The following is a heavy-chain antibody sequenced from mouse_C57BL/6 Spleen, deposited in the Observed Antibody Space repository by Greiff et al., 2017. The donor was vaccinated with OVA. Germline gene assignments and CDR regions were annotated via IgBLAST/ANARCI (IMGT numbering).Heavy chain of an antibody. CDR1: GFTFSSYA. Sequence: VESGEGLVKPGGSLKLSCAASGFTFSSYAMSWVRQTPEKRLEWVAYISSGGDYIYYADTVKGRFTISRDNARNTLYLQMSSLKSEDTAMYYCTKLTGTSWYFDVWGTGTTVTVSS. V-gene: IGHV5-9-1*02. CDR2: ISSGGDYI. CDR3: TKLTGTSWYFDV. J-gene: IGHJ1*03. D-gene: IGHD4-1*01.